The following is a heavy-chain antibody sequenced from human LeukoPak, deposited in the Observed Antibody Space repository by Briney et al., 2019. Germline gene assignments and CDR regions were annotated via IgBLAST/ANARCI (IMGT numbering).Heavy chain of an antibody. CDR2: ISLRGLT. CDR3: ARDHGRSYNYGSDALDI. V-gene: IGHV4-4*02. Sequence: SGTLSLTCGVSGGSISGTNWWSWVRQPPGQGLEWIGEISLRGLTNYNPSLRSRLTMSLDESKNQVSLNLTSVTAADTAVYYCARDHGRSYNYGSDALDIWGQGTLVIVSA. D-gene: IGHD5-18*01. CDR1: GGSISGTNW. J-gene: IGHJ3*02.